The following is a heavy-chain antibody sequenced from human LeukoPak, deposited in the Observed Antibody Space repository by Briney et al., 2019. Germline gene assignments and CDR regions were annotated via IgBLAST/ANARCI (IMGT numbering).Heavy chain of an antibody. CDR1: GGSISSYY. J-gene: IGHJ6*03. CDR3: ARGRDGYGPHKYYYYYMDV. Sequence: SETLSLTCTVSGGSISSYYWSWIRQPPGKGLEWIGYIYYSGSTNYNPSLKSRVTISVDTSKNQFSLKLSSVTAADTAVYYCARGRDGYGPHKYYYYYMDVWGKGTTVTVSS. D-gene: IGHD5-24*01. CDR2: IYYSGST. V-gene: IGHV4-59*01.